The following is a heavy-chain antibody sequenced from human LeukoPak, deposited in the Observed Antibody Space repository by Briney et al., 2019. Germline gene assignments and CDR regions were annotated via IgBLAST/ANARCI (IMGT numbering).Heavy chain of an antibody. V-gene: IGHV3-11*04. CDR2: ISSSGSTI. CDR3: AREGGMGIAAAYAFDI. J-gene: IGHJ3*02. D-gene: IGHD6-13*01. Sequence: GGSLRLSCAASGFTFSDYYMSWIRQAPGKGLEWVSYISSSGSTIYYADSVKGRFTISRDNAKNSLYLQMNSLRAEDTAVYYCAREGGMGIAAAYAFDIWGQGTMVTVSS. CDR1: GFTFSDYY.